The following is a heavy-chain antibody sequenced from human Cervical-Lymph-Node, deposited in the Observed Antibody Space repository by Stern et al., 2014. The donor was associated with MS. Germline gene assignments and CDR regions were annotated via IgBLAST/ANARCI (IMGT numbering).Heavy chain of an antibody. CDR3: ARPITGVDHAFDY. Sequence: QVQLVQSGSEMKKPGASVKVSCKASGYTFNRFAMNCVRQVPGQGLEWMGWINTNTGDPTYAQGLTGRFVFSVDTSVSTAYLQISSLKAEDTAVYYCARPITGVDHAFDYWGQGTLVTVSS. CDR2: INTNTGDP. J-gene: IGHJ4*02. CDR1: GYTFNRFA. D-gene: IGHD1-14*01. V-gene: IGHV7-4-1*02.